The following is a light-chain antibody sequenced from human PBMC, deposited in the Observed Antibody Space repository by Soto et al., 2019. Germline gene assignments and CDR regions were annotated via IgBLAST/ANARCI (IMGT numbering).Light chain of an antibody. V-gene: IGKV1-9*01. J-gene: IGKJ3*01. CDR1: QGLNSY. CDR2: ATS. Sequence: DIQLTQSPSLLSASVGDRVTITCRASQGLNSYLAWYQKKAGKAPQLLIYATSTLQTGFPSRFNGIGSGTEVALTIGSVQPEEFATYSCQRLNSNLLCSFGPGTKVHLK. CDR3: QRLNSNLLCS.